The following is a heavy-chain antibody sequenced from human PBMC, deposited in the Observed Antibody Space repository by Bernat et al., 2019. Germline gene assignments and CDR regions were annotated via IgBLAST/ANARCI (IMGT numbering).Heavy chain of an antibody. CDR1: GFTLRSYE. CDR2: ISSSGSTI. V-gene: IGHV3-48*03. D-gene: IGHD6-19*01. J-gene: IGHJ6*02. Sequence: VLLVESGGGLVQPGGSLRLSCAASGFTLRSYEMNWVRQAPGKGLEWVSYISSSGSTIYYADSVKGRFTISRDNAKNSLFLQMNSLRAEDTAVYYCATTHSSGWTNYYYYGMDVWGQGTTVIVSS. CDR3: ATTHSSGWTNYYYYGMDV.